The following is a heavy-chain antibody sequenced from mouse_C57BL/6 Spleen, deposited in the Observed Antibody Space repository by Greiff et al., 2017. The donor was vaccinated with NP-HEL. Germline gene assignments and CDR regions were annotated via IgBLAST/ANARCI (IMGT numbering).Heavy chain of an antibody. Sequence: EVKLVESGGGLVKPGGSLKLSCAASGFTFSDYGMHWVRQAPEKGLEWLAYISSGSSTIYYADTVKGRFTISRDNAKNTLFLQMTSLRSEDTAMYYCARVYYGSSPWYFDVWGTGTTVTVSS. D-gene: IGHD1-1*01. CDR2: ISSGSSTI. CDR1: GFTFSDYG. V-gene: IGHV5-17*01. CDR3: ARVYYGSSPWYFDV. J-gene: IGHJ1*03.